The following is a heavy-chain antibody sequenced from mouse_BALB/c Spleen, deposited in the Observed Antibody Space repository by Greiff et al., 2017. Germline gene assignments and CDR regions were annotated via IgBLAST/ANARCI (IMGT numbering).Heavy chain of an antibody. V-gene: IGHV1-37*01. CDR2: INPYNGDT. D-gene: IGHD1-1*01. Sequence: LQESGPELVKPGASVKISCKASGYSFTGYFMNWVKQSHGKSLEWIGRINPYNGDTFYNQKFKGKATLTVDKSSSTAHMELLSLTSEDSAVYYCGMDYYGSSRAMDYWGQGTSVTVSS. CDR3: GMDYYGSSRAMDY. J-gene: IGHJ4*01. CDR1: GYSFTGYF.